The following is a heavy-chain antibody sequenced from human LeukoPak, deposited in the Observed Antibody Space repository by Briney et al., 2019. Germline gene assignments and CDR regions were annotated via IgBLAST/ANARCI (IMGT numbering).Heavy chain of an antibody. Sequence: TGGSLRLSCAASGFTFSSYTMHWVRQAPGKGLEWVAMTSYDGSNKYYAASVKGRFTISRDNSKNTLYLQMNSLRAEDTAVYYCARDQFQLLYFDYWGQGTLVTVSS. V-gene: IGHV3-30-3*01. CDR1: GFTFSSYT. D-gene: IGHD2-2*01. J-gene: IGHJ4*02. CDR2: TSYDGSNK. CDR3: ARDQFQLLYFDY.